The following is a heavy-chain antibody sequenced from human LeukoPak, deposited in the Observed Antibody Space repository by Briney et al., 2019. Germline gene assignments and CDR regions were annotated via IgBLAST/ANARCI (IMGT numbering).Heavy chain of an antibody. CDR1: GFTFSGYW. V-gene: IGHV3-74*01. J-gene: IGHJ4*02. D-gene: IGHD3-3*01. CDR3: VRGTAFWNGVDY. CDR2: INSDGSMT. Sequence: GGSLTLSCAASGFTFSGYWMHWVRQPPGKGLVWVSRINSDGSMTNYADSVKGRFTISRDNANTLYLQMNGLRAEDTAVYYCVRGTAFWNGVDYWGQGTLVTVSS.